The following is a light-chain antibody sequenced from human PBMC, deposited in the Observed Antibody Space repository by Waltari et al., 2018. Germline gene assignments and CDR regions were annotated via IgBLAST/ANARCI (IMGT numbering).Light chain of an antibody. Sequence: QSALTQPASVSGSPGQSITISCTGTSSDVGGYNYASWYQQHPGTAPKLMIYEVSNRPSGVSNRFAGSKSGNTASRTSSGLQAEDEADYCCSSYTSSSTRVFGGGTKLTVL. CDR1: SSDVGGYNY. J-gene: IGLJ2*01. CDR3: SSYTSSSTRV. CDR2: EVS. V-gene: IGLV2-14*01.